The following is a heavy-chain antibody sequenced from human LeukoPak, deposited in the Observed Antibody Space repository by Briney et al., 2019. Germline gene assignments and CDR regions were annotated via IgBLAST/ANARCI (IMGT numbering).Heavy chain of an antibody. D-gene: IGHD6-13*01. CDR1: GYTFTSYY. CDR3: ARVWQQLAPDEAFDI. J-gene: IGHJ3*02. CDR2: INPSGGST. V-gene: IGHV1-46*01. Sequence: ASVKVSCKASGYTFTSYYMHWVRQAPGQGLEWMGIINPSGGSTSYAQKFQGRVTMTRDTSTSTAYMELSSLRSEDTAVYYCARVWQQLAPDEAFDIWGQGTMVTVSS.